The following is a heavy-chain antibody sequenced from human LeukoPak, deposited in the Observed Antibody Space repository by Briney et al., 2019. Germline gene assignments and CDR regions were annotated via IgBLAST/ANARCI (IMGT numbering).Heavy chain of an antibody. V-gene: IGHV3-23*01. CDR3: VDHYYDSSGYPGY. CDR1: GFTFSTYA. Sequence: PGGSLRLSCAASGFTFSTYAMSWVRQAPGKGLEWVSGISGSGGSTYYADSVKGRSTISRDNSKNTLYLQMNSLRVEDTAVYYCVDHYYDSSGYPGYWGQGTLVTVSS. D-gene: IGHD3-22*01. J-gene: IGHJ4*02. CDR2: ISGSGGST.